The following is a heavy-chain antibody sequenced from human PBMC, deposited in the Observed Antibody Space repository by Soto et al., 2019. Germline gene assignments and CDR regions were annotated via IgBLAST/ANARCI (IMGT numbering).Heavy chain of an antibody. J-gene: IGHJ4*02. D-gene: IGHD3-22*01. CDR2: ISYDGSNK. CDR1: GFTFSSYG. CDR3: ARGDGDYYDGNGYLGRH. Sequence: GSLRLSCAASGFTFSSYGMHWVRQAPGKGLEWVAVISYDGSNKYYADSVKGRFTISRDNSKNTLYLQMNSLRAEDTAVYYCARGDGDYYDGNGYLGRHWGQGTLVTVSS. V-gene: IGHV3-30*03.